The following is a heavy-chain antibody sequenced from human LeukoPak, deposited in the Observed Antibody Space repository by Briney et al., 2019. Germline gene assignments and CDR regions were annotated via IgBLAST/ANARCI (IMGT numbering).Heavy chain of an antibody. V-gene: IGHV1-18*01. CDR2: ISAYNGKT. CDR1: GYTFINYG. D-gene: IGHD5-12*01. J-gene: IGHJ4*02. Sequence: ASVKVSCKASGYTFINYGISWVRQAPGQGLEWMGWISAYNGKTNYAQKLQGRVTMTTDTSTSTAYMELRSLRSEDTAVYYCARAVDIVATINFDYWGQGTLVTVSS. CDR3: ARAVDIVATINFDY.